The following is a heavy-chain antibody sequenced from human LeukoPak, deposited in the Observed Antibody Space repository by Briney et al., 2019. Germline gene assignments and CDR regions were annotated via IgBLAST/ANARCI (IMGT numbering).Heavy chain of an antibody. CDR1: GGSISSYY. V-gene: IGHV4-59*12. Sequence: PSETLSLTCTVSGGSISSYYWSWIRQPPGKGLEWIGYIYYSGSTNYNPSLKSRVTTSVDTSKNQFSLKLSSVTAADTAVYYCARSGDNYDAFDIWGQGTMVTVSS. CDR3: ARSGDNYDAFDI. CDR2: IYYSGST. D-gene: IGHD1-1*01. J-gene: IGHJ3*02.